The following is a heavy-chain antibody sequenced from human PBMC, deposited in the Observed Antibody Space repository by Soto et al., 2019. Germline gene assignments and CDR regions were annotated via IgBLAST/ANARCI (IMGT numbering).Heavy chain of an antibody. CDR2: AYYRSKWYN. CDR3: AILSCSGGSCVLKRIIGYFDY. Sequence: PSQTLSLTCAISGDSVSSNSAAWNWIRQSPSRGLEWLGRAYYRSKWYNDYAVSVKSRITINPDTSKNQFSLQLNSVTPEDTAVYYFAILSCSGGSCVLKRIIGYFDYWGQGTLVTVSS. CDR1: GDSVSSNSAA. V-gene: IGHV6-1*01. J-gene: IGHJ4*02. D-gene: IGHD2-15*01.